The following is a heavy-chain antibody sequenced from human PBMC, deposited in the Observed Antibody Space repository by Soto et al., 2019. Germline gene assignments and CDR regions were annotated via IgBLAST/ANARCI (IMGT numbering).Heavy chain of an antibody. CDR1: GFTLSCCG. CDR2: ITYDGGDK. D-gene: IGHD6-19*01. J-gene: IGHJ4*02. Sequence: QVQVVESGGGVVQPGRSLRLSCAASGFTLSCCGMHWVRQAPGKGLEWVGVITYDGGDKHYADSVKGRFTISRDSSENTVYLQMNSLLVEDSAIYYCAKEQSSGYYRVVDYWGQGTLVTVSS. V-gene: IGHV3-30*18. CDR3: AKEQSSGYYRVVDY.